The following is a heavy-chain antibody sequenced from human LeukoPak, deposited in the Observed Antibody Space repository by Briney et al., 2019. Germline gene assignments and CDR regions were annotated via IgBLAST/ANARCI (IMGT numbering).Heavy chain of an antibody. V-gene: IGHV3-30*18. CDR3: AKNFGRAAAGIVDAFDI. D-gene: IGHD6-13*01. J-gene: IGHJ3*02. CDR2: ISYDGSNK. CDR1: GFTFSSYG. Sequence: GGSLRLSCAASGFTFSSYGMHWVRQAPGKGLEWVAVISYDGSNKYFADSVKGRFTISRDNSKNTLYLQMNSLRAEDTDVYYCAKNFGRAAAGIVDAFDIWGQGTMVTVSS.